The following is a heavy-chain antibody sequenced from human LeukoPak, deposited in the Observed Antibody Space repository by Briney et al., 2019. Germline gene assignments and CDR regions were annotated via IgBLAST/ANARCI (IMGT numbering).Heavy chain of an antibody. CDR1: GGTFSIYA. J-gene: IGHJ4*02. D-gene: IGHD2-2*01. V-gene: IGHV1-69*04. CDR2: IIPILGIA. Sequence: SVKVSCKASGGTFSIYAISWVRQAPGQGLEWMGRIIPILGIANYAQKFQGRVTITADKSTSTAYMELSSLRSEDTAVYYCASPPHCSSTSCYSPFIFDYWGQGTLVTVSS. CDR3: ASPPHCSSTSCYSPFIFDY.